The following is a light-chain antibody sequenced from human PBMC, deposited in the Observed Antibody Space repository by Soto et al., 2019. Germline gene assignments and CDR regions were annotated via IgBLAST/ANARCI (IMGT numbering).Light chain of an antibody. J-gene: IGKJ5*01. CDR3: QQYNNWPAIT. CDR1: QSVSSSY. Sequence: EILLTQSPGTLSLPPLPRPTLSCRASQSVSSSYLAWYQQKPGQAPRLLIYGASSRATGIPDRFSGSGSGTDFTLTISRLEPEDFAVYYCQQYNNWPAITFGQGTRVEIK. V-gene: IGKV3-20*01. CDR2: GAS.